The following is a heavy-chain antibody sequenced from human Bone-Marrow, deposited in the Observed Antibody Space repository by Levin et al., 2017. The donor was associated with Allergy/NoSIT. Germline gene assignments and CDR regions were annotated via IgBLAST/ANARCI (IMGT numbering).Heavy chain of an antibody. CDR3: ARVGHVRESSGTRWYSFSYYYMDV. D-gene: IGHD1-26*01. Sequence: SETLSLTCTVSGGSISSGNYYWSWIRQPAGERLEWIGRIYTSGSTNYNPSLKSRVTISLDTSKNQFSLKLTSVTAADTAVYYCARVGHVRESSGTRWYSFSYYYMDVWGKGTTVTVSS. CDR1: GGSISSGNYY. CDR2: IYTSGST. J-gene: IGHJ6*03. V-gene: IGHV4-61*02.